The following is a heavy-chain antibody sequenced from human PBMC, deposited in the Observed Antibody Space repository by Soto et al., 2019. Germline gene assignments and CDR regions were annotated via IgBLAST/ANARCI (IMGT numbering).Heavy chain of an antibody. CDR1: GFTFSSYS. D-gene: IGHD4-17*01. CDR2: ISNSAI. V-gene: IGHV3-48*01. CDR3: ARDKDYGFDY. Sequence: PGGSLRLSCAASGFTFSSYSMNWVRQAPGKGLEWVSYISNSAIYYADSVEGRFTVSRDNARESLYLQMSGLRAEDTAVYYCARDKDYGFDYWGQGTVVTVSS. J-gene: IGHJ4*02.